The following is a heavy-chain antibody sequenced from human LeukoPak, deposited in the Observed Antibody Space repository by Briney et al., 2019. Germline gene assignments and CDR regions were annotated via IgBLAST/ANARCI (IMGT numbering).Heavy chain of an antibody. Sequence: GGSLRLSCAASGFTFSNYWIHWVRQAPGKGLVWVSRIDNAGSITTYADSVKGRFTISRGNAENTLYLQMNSLRAEDTAVYYCAKGVDYCSGGSCPADYWGPGTLVTVSS. CDR1: GFTFSNYW. CDR3: AKGVDYCSGGSCPADY. CDR2: IDNAGSIT. J-gene: IGHJ4*02. D-gene: IGHD2-15*01. V-gene: IGHV3-74*03.